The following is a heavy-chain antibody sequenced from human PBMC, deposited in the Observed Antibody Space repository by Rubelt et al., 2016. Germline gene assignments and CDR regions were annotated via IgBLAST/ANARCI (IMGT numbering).Heavy chain of an antibody. CDR1: GGSFSGYY. J-gene: IGHJ2*01. Sequence: QVQLQQWGAGLLKPSETLSLTCAVYGGSFSGYYWSWIRQPPGKGLEWIGEINHSGSTNYKPSLKSRVTISVDTSKNPFSLKLSSGTAADTAVYYCARRRRYSGSSYWYFDLWGRGTLVTVSS. V-gene: IGHV4-34*01. CDR3: ARRRRYSGSSYWYFDL. D-gene: IGHD1-26*01. CDR2: INHSGST.